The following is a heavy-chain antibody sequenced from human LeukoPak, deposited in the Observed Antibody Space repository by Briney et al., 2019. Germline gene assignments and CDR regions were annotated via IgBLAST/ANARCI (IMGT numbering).Heavy chain of an antibody. J-gene: IGHJ4*02. CDR1: RFIFTSYA. Sequence: GGSLRLSCAASRFIFTSYAMGWVRQAPGKGLEWGSAISGSGDNTYYADSVKGRFTISRDNSKNTLYLQMNSLRAGDTAVYYCAKGVITFGGAPFDYWGQGTLVTVSS. CDR3: AKGVITFGGAPFDY. CDR2: ISGSGDNT. V-gene: IGHV3-23*01. D-gene: IGHD3-16*01.